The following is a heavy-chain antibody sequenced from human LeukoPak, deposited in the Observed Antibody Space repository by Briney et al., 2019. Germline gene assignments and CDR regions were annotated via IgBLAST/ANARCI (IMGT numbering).Heavy chain of an antibody. CDR3: ARDRTSPDGARGFFDY. V-gene: IGHV4-59*01. D-gene: IGHD3-10*01. Sequence: SETLSLTCTVSGGSISSYYWSWIRQPPGKGLEWIGYIYYSGYTNYNPSLKSRVTISVDTSKNQFSLKLSSVTAADTAVYYCARDRTSPDGARGFFDYWGQGTLVTVSS. CDR1: GGSISSYY. J-gene: IGHJ4*02. CDR2: IYYSGYT.